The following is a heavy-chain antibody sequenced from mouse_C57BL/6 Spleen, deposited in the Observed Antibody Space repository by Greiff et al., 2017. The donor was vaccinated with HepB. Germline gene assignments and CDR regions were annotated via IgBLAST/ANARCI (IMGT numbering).Heavy chain of an antibody. J-gene: IGHJ4*01. CDR3: ARNPYYGYDGYYYAMDY. V-gene: IGHV1-80*01. CDR2: IYPGDGDT. Sequence: QVQLQQSGAELVKPGASVKISCKASGYAFSSYWMNWVKQRPGKGLEWIGQIYPGDGDTNYNGKFKGKATLTADKSSSTAYMQLSSLTSEDSAVYFCARNPYYGYDGYYYAMDYWGQGTSVTVSS. CDR1: GYAFSSYW. D-gene: IGHD2-9*01.